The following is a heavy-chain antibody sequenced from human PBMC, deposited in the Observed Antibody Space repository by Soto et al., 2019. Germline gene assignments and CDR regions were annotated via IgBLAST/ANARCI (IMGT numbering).Heavy chain of an antibody. J-gene: IGHJ4*02. CDR3: ARALDFWSGYLSD. Sequence: PGGSLRLSCAASGFTFRNYAMTWVRQAPGKGLEWVSSIRGSDNTTYYADSVKGRFTISRDNAKNSLDLQMNSLRDDDTAIYYCARALDFWSGYLSDWGQGTLVTVSS. CDR1: GFTFRNYA. D-gene: IGHD3-3*01. V-gene: IGHV3-48*02. CDR2: IRGSDNTT.